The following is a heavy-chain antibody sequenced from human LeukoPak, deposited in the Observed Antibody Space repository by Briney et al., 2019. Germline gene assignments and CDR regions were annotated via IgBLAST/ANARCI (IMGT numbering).Heavy chain of an antibody. J-gene: IGHJ4*02. CDR2: ISGDGGST. CDR3: AKGGHDFWSGYFFDY. CDR1: GFTFDDYA. V-gene: IGHV3-43*02. D-gene: IGHD3-3*01. Sequence: PGGSLRLSCAASGFTFDDYAMHWVRQAPGKGLGWVSLISGDGGSTYYADSVKGRFTISRDNSKNSLYLQMNSLRTEDTALYYCAKGGHDFWSGYFFDYWGQGTLVTVSS.